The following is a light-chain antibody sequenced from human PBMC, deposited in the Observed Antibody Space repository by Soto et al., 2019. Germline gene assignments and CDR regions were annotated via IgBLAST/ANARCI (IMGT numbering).Light chain of an antibody. CDR2: EVS. V-gene: IGLV2-23*02. CDR3: CSYAGSSTYV. CDR1: SSDVGGYNL. J-gene: IGLJ1*01. Sequence: SVLTQPASVSGSPGQSITISCTGTSSDVGGYNLVSWYQQHPGKAPKVMIYEVSKRPSGVPNRFSGSKSGDTASLTISGLQAEDEADYYCCSYAGSSTYVFGTGTKVTVL.